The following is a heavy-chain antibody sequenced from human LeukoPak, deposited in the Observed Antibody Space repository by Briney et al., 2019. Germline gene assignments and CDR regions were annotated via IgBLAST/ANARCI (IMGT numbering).Heavy chain of an antibody. CDR2: IYYSGST. Sequence: SETLSLTCTVSGGSISSSSYYWGWLRQPPGKGLEWVGSIYYSGSTYYNPSLKSRVTISVDTSKTQFSLKLSSVTAADTAVYYCARQPDYGDLYWYFDLWGRGTLVTVSS. CDR1: GGSISSSSYY. D-gene: IGHD4-17*01. J-gene: IGHJ2*01. CDR3: ARQPDYGDLYWYFDL. V-gene: IGHV4-39*01.